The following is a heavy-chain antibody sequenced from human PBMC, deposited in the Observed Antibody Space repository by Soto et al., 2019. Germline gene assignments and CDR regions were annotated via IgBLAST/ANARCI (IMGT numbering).Heavy chain of an antibody. CDR3: AIAVYGDYAYWYFDL. CDR1: GYTFTSYG. Sequence: QVQLVQSGAEVKKPGASVKVSCKASGYTFTSYGISWVRQAPGQGLEWMGWISAYNGNTNYAQKLQGRVTMTTDTATNTAYMELRSLRSDDTAVYYCAIAVYGDYAYWYFDLWGRGTLVTVSS. V-gene: IGHV1-18*01. J-gene: IGHJ2*01. D-gene: IGHD4-17*01. CDR2: ISAYNGNT.